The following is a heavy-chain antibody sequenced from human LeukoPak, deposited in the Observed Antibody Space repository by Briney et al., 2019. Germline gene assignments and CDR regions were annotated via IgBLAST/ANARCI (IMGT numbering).Heavy chain of an antibody. CDR1: GGSINSGGYY. Sequence: SETLSLTYTVSGGSINSGGYYWSWIRQHPGKGLEWIGYIYYSGSTYYNPSLKSRVTISVDTSKNQFSLKLSSVTAADTAVYYCAGISSALSDYWGQGTLVTVSS. CDR2: IYYSGST. CDR3: AGISSALSDY. D-gene: IGHD6-13*01. V-gene: IGHV4-31*03. J-gene: IGHJ4*02.